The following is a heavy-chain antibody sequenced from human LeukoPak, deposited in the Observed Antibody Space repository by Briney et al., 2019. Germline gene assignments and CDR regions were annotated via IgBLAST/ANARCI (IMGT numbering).Heavy chain of an antibody. Sequence: GESLKISCKGSGYNIPTYWIGWVRQMPGKGLERMGIIYPGDSNTRYSPSFQGQVTISSDKSISTAYLQWSSLKASDTAMYYCARLGGRYIGTDYWGQGTLVNVPS. J-gene: IGHJ4*02. V-gene: IGHV5-51*01. CDR3: ARLGGRYIGTDY. D-gene: IGHD6-19*01. CDR1: GYNIPTYW. CDR2: IYPGDSNT.